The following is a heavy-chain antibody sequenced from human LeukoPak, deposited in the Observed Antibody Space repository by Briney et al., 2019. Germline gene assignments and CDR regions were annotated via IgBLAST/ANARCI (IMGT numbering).Heavy chain of an antibody. Sequence: GGSLRLSCAASGFTFSSYAMHWVRQAPGKGLEWVAVISYDGSNKYYADSVKGRFTISRDNSKNTLYLQMNCLRAEDTAVYYCARGQRITGTGTYDYWGQGTLVTVSS. J-gene: IGHJ4*02. CDR1: GFTFSSYA. V-gene: IGHV3-30-3*01. CDR3: ARGQRITGTGTYDY. CDR2: ISYDGSNK. D-gene: IGHD1-7*01.